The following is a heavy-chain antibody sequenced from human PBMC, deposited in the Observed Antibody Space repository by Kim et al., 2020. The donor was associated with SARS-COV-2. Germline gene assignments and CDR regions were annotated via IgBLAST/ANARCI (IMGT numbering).Heavy chain of an antibody. D-gene: IGHD3-10*01. Sequence: GGSLRLSCAASGFAFSNYAMSWVRQAPGKGLEWVSAMSGMGGNGATTYYADSVKGRFTVSRDNSKNTLYLQMNSLRAEDTAVYYCVKDLSMARPFDPWGQGTLVTVSS. J-gene: IGHJ5*02. CDR3: VKDLSMARPFDP. CDR1: GFAFSNYA. V-gene: IGHV3-23*01. CDR2: MSGMGGNGATT.